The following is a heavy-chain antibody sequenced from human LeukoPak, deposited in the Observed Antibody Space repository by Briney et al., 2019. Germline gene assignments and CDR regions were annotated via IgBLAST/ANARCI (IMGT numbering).Heavy chain of an antibody. CDR1: GGSISSYY. CDR2: IYYSGST. V-gene: IGHV4-59*01. J-gene: IGHJ4*02. CDR3: ARGSNWTPDY. Sequence: SETLSLTCTVSGGSISSYYRSWIRQPPGKGLEWIGYIYYSGSTNYNPSLKSRVTISVDTSKNQFSLKLSSVTAADTAVYYCARGSNWTPDYWGQGTLVTVSS. D-gene: IGHD1-20*01.